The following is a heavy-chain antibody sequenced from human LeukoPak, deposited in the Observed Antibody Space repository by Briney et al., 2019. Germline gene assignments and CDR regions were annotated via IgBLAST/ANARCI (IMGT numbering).Heavy chain of an antibody. CDR2: INPNSGGT. CDR3: ARGSLIVPAALRVVVTASPEGC. V-gene: IGHV1-2*02. Sequence: GASVKVSCKASGYTFTGYYMDWVRQAPGQGLEWMGWINPNSGGTNYAQKFQGRVTMTRDTSISTAYMELSRLRSDDTAVYYCARGSLIVPAALRVVVTASPEGCWRQGTLVTVSS. D-gene: IGHD2-2*01. J-gene: IGHJ4*02. CDR1: GYTFTGYY.